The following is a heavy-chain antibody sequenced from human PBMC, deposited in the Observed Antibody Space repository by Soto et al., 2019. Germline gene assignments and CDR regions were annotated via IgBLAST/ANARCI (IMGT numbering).Heavy chain of an antibody. CDR2: IYYSGST. Sequence: SETLSLTCTVSGGSISSYYWSWIRQPPGKGLEWIGYIYYSGSTNYNPSLKSRVTISVDTSKNQFSLKLSSVTAADTAVYYCASIAVAGTPNFDYWGQGTLVTV. CDR3: ASIAVAGTPNFDY. J-gene: IGHJ4*02. V-gene: IGHV4-59*01. D-gene: IGHD6-19*01. CDR1: GGSISSYY.